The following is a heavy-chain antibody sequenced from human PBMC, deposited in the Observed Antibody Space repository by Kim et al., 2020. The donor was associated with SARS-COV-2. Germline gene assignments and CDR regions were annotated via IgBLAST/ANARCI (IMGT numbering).Heavy chain of an antibody. CDR3: ARVLTSGWSYFDY. J-gene: IGHJ4*02. D-gene: IGHD6-19*01. V-gene: IGHV3-21*04. Sequence: YPDSVKDRLTNSREKPRASLYLQMNSLRAEETAVYYCARVLTSGWSYFDYWGQGTLVTVSS.